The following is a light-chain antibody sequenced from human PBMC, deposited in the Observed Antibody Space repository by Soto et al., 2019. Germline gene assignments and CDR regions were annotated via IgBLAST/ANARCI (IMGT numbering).Light chain of an antibody. Sequence: IPMTQSPSSLFASVGDRVTVTCRASQSINIYLNWYQQKPGKAPTLLIYGASSLQSGVPSRFSGGGSRTDFTLTISALQPEDFATYYCQQSYRSPYTFGQGTKLEIK. CDR1: QSINIY. J-gene: IGKJ2*01. V-gene: IGKV1-39*01. CDR3: QQSYRSPYT. CDR2: GAS.